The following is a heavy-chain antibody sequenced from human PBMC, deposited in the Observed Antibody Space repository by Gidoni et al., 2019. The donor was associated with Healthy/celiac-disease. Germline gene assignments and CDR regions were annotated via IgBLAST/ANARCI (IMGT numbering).Heavy chain of an antibody. CDR3: AKDQSYSGSYY. D-gene: IGHD1-26*01. V-gene: IGHV3-23*01. CDR1: GFNFSLYA. J-gene: IGHJ4*02. CDR2: ISGSGGST. Sequence: EVQLLESGGGLVQPGGSRRLPCAASGFNFSLYAMSWVRQAPGKGLEWVSAISGSGGSTYYADSVKGRFTISRDNSKNTLYLQMNSLRAEDTAVYYCAKDQSYSGSYYWGQGTLVTVSS.